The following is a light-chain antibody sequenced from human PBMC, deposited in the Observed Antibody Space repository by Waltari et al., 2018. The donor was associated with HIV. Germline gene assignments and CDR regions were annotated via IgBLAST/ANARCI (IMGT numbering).Light chain of an antibody. CDR1: SSHIGPNT. CDR3: AAWDESLHGYV. CDR2: GRN. Sequence: QSVLTQPPPASGAPGRGVTISCSGRSSHIGPNTVNWYQQIPGPAPKPLIYGRNLRAPGVPDRFAGSKSGTSASLVISGLQSDDEADYYCAAWDESLHGYVFGPGTTVTVL. J-gene: IGLJ1*01. V-gene: IGLV1-44*01.